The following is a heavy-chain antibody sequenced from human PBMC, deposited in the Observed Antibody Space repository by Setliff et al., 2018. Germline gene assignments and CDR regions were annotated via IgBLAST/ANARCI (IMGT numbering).Heavy chain of an antibody. J-gene: IGHJ4*02. Sequence: PSETLSLTCTVSGYSISSGYYWGWIRQPPGKGLEWIGSIYHSGSTYYNPSLKSRVTISVDTSKNQFSLKLSSVTAADTAVYYCARDNRAFGGVIPDYSDYWGQGTLVTVSS. V-gene: IGHV4-38-2*02. CDR1: GYSISSGYY. CDR3: ARDNRAFGGVIPDYSDY. D-gene: IGHD3-16*01. CDR2: IYHSGST.